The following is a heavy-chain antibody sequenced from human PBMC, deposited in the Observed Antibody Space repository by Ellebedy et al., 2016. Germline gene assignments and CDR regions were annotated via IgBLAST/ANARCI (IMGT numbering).Heavy chain of an antibody. CDR1: GGSFSGYY. D-gene: IGHD2/OR15-2a*01. V-gene: IGHV4-34*01. Sequence: SETLSLTXAVYGGSFSGYYWSWIRQPPGKGLEWIGSIYHSGSTYYNPSLKSRVTISVDTSKNQFSLKLSSVTAADTAVYYCARGEYGPGAFDIWGQGTMVTVSS. CDR3: ARGEYGPGAFDI. J-gene: IGHJ3*02. CDR2: IYHSGST.